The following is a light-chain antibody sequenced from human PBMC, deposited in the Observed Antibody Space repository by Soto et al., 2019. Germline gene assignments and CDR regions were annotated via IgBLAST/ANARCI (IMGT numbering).Light chain of an antibody. Sequence: DIQTTQSPSSLSAFVGDSVTVTCRASQPIGTSLHWYQQRAGTAPKVLISAATKLQSGVPSRFSGRGSGTDFTLTISNLQPEDSATYFCQQGYNTFWTFGRGTKVDIK. CDR2: AAT. CDR1: QPIGTS. CDR3: QQGYNTFWT. J-gene: IGKJ1*01. V-gene: IGKV1-39*01.